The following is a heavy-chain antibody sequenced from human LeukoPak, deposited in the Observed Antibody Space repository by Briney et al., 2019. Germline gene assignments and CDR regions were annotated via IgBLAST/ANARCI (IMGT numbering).Heavy chain of an antibody. CDR2: INPNSGGT. J-gene: IGHJ5*02. D-gene: IGHD3-10*01. V-gene: IGHV1-2*02. CDR1: GYTFTGYY. Sequence: ASVTVSCKASGYTFTGYYMHWVRQAPGQGLEWMGWINPNSGGTNYAQKFQGRVTMTRDTSISTAYMELSRLRSDDTAVYYCARGDITMVRGVISGWNWFDPWGQGTLVTVSS. CDR3: ARGDITMVRGVISGWNWFDP.